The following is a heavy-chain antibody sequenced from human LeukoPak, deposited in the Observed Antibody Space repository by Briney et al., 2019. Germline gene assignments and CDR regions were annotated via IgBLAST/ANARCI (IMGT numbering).Heavy chain of an antibody. CDR3: ARQLVGDY. V-gene: IGHV3-7*01. CDR2: IKQDGSEK. Sequence: GGALRLSCAASGFTFSSYWMSWVRQAPGKGLEWVANIKQDGSEKYSKNSLYLQMNSLRAEDTAVYYCARQLVGDYWGQGTLVTVSS. CDR1: GFTFSSYW. J-gene: IGHJ4*02. D-gene: IGHD6-13*01.